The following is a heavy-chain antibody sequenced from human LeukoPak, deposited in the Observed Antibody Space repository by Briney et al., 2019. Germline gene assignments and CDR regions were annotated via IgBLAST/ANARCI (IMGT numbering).Heavy chain of an antibody. CDR3: AREQVVPAALSFYFDS. D-gene: IGHD2-2*01. CDR2: VYHSGST. J-gene: IGHJ4*02. CDR1: GYSISSAYY. V-gene: IGHV4-38-2*02. Sequence: SETLSLTCTVSGYSISSAYYWGWIRPPPGKGLEWIGSVYHSGSTYYNPSLKSRVTISVDTSKNQFSLKLTSVTAADTAVYYCAREQVVPAALSFYFDSWGQGTQVTVSS.